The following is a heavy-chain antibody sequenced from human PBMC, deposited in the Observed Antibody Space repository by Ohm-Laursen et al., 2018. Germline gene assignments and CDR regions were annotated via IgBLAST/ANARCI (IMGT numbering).Heavy chain of an antibody. CDR2: MNPNSGNT. V-gene: IGHV1-8*01. CDR3: ARGIAARYDY. J-gene: IGHJ4*02. D-gene: IGHD6-6*01. CDR1: GYTFTSYD. Sequence: ASVKVSCKASGYTFTSYDINWVRQATGQGLEWMGWMNPNSGNTGYAQKFRGRVTMTRNTSISTVYMELTSLRSEDKAVYYCARGIAARYDYWGQGTLVTVSS.